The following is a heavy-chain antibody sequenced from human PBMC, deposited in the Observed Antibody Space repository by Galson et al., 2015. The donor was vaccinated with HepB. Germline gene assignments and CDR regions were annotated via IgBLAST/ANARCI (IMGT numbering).Heavy chain of an antibody. V-gene: IGHV1-3*01. Sequence: SVKVSCKASGYTFTSYAMHWVRQAPGQRLEWMGWINAGNGNTKYSQKFQGRVTITRDTSASTAYMELSSLRSEDTAVYYCARTDTPLPLLPDPYYYYGMDVWGQGTTVTVSS. D-gene: IGHD2-15*01. CDR2: INAGNGNT. J-gene: IGHJ6*02. CDR1: GYTFTSYA. CDR3: ARTDTPLPLLPDPYYYYGMDV.